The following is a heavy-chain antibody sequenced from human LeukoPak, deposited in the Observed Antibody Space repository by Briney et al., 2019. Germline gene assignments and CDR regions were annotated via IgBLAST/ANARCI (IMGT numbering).Heavy chain of an antibody. CDR1: GFTFSSYW. J-gene: IGHJ4*02. V-gene: IGHV3-7*01. D-gene: IGHD1-1*01. CDR2: INQPGSET. CDR3: ARSDGTGTVDY. Sequence: GGSLRLSCAASGFTFSSYWMSWVRLAPGKGPEWVANINQPGSETYYVDSVRGRFTVSRDNAKNSLYLQMDSLTGEDTAVYYCARSDGTGTVDYWGQGIQVTVSS.